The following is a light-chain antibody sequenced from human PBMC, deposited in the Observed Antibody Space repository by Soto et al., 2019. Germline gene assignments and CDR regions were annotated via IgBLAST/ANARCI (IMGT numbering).Light chain of an antibody. V-gene: IGLV4-69*01. J-gene: IGLJ7*01. CDR2: VNSGGSH. CDR1: SGHSNYA. Sequence: QPVLTQSPSASASLGASVKLTCTLSSGHSNYAIAWHQQQPEKGPRYLMKVNSGGSHIKGDGIPDRFSGSSSGAERYLFISSPQSEYEADYYCQIWGTGSASVVFGGGTQLTVL. CDR3: QIWGTGSASVV.